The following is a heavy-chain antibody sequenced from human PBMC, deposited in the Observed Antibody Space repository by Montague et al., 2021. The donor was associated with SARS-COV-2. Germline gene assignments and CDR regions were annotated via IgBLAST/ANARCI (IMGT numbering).Heavy chain of an antibody. D-gene: IGHD4-11*01. Sequence: CAISGDSVSSNSAAWNWIRQSPSRGLEWLGRTYYRSKWYNDYAESVKSRITIDPDTSKHQFSLHLNSVTPEDTAVYHCARISVGSKYYFDFWGQGTLVTVSS. CDR2: TYYRSKWYN. CDR3: ARISVGSKYYFDF. V-gene: IGHV6-1*01. CDR1: GDSVSSNSAA. J-gene: IGHJ4*02.